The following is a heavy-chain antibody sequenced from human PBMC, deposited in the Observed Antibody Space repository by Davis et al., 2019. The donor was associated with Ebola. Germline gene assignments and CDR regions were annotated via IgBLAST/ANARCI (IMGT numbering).Heavy chain of an antibody. CDR3: ARDSRWLVPGTYYYYGMDV. CDR1: GGSISSGGYS. CDR2: IYHSGST. J-gene: IGHJ6*02. Sequence: SETLSLTCAVSGGSISSGGYSWSWIRQPPGKGLEWIGYIYHSGSTYYNPSLKSRVTISVDTSKHHFSLKLSSVTAADTAVYYCARDSRWLVPGTYYYYGMDVWGQGTTVTVSS. D-gene: IGHD6-19*01. V-gene: IGHV4-30-2*01.